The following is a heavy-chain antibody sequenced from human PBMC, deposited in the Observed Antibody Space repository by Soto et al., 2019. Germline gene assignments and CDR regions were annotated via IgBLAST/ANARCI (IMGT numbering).Heavy chain of an antibody. CDR2: ISGGGGRT. CDR3: AKDPYNGGWSHYFDC. D-gene: IGHD6-19*01. Sequence: PGGSLRLSCAASGFTFSSYAMSWVRQAPGKGLEWVSAISGGGGRTYYADSVKGRFTISRENSKNTLYLQMNSLRAEDTAVYNCAKDPYNGGWSHYFDCWAQGSLVTVSS. V-gene: IGHV3-23*01. J-gene: IGHJ4*02. CDR1: GFTFSSYA.